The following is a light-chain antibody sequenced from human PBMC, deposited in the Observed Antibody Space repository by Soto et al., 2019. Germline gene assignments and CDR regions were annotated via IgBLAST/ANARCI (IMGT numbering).Light chain of an antibody. Sequence: QSALTQPRSVSGSPGQSVTISCTGTISDVGGYNSVSWYQQHPGRAPKLMIYDVSKRPSGVPDRFSGSKSGNTASLTISGLQAEDEADYYCCSYAGSIPVVFGGGTKVTVL. CDR3: CSYAGSIPVV. CDR1: ISDVGGYNS. J-gene: IGLJ2*01. V-gene: IGLV2-11*01. CDR2: DVS.